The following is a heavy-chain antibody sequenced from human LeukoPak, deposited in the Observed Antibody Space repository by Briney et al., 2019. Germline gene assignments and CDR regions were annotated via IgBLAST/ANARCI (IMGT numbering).Heavy chain of an antibody. Sequence: SETLSLTCTVSGGSISSSSYYWGWIRQPPGKGLEWIGSIYYSGSTYYNPSLKSRVTISVDTSKNQFSLKLSSVTAADTAVYYCASSDYKYYFDYWGQGTLVTVSS. CDR3: ASSDYKYYFDY. CDR1: GGSISSSSYY. V-gene: IGHV4-39*01. J-gene: IGHJ4*02. CDR2: IYYSGST. D-gene: IGHD4-11*01.